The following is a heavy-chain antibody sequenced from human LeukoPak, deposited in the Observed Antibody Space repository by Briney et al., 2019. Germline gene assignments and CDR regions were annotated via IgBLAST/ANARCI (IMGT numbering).Heavy chain of an antibody. Sequence: GGSLRLSCAASGFTFNNYWMSWVRQAPGKGLEWVANIKQDGSEKYYVDSVKGRFTISRDNAKSSLYLQMNSLKTEDTAVYYCTRDVAPTKVRYFDWSRPPFDYWGQGTLVTVSS. V-gene: IGHV3-7*03. CDR1: GFTFNNYW. CDR3: TRDVAPTKVRYFDWSRPPFDY. D-gene: IGHD3-9*01. J-gene: IGHJ4*02. CDR2: IKQDGSEK.